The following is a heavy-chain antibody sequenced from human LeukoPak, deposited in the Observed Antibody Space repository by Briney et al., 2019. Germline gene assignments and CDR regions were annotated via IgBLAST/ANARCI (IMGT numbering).Heavy chain of an antibody. J-gene: IGHJ5*02. Sequence: PSETLSLACTLSGGSITRSGYYWGWLRQPPGTGLEWIGNIYYSGTTYYNPSLKSRVTISVDTSKNQFSLKLSSVTAADTAVYYCARPQRSGHLDLWGQGTLVIVSS. D-gene: IGHD3-3*01. CDR2: IYYSGTT. CDR3: ARPQRSGHLDL. V-gene: IGHV4-39*01. CDR1: GGSITRSGYY.